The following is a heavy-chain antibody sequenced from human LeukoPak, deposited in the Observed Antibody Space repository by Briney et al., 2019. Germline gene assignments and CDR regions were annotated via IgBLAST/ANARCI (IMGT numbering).Heavy chain of an antibody. CDR3: AREPVPQDYGDTVNAYDL. V-gene: IGHV4-34*01. Sequence: SETLSLTCAVYGGSLSGHYWSWIRQSPGKGLEWIGDIHHDGRTKYSPSLKSRVSILLDTSKNEVSLRLHPVTAADTALYFCAREPVPQDYGDTVNAYDLWGQGTMVIVSS. D-gene: IGHD4-17*01. CDR1: GGSLSGHY. CDR2: IHHDGRT. J-gene: IGHJ3*01.